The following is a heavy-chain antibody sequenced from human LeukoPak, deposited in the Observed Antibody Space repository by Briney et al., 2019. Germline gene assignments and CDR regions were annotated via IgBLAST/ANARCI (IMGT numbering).Heavy chain of an antibody. CDR3: AREGTRWADENWFDP. CDR1: GGSIDSSNYY. CDR2: ISYSGTT. Sequence: SETLSLTCTVSGGSIDSSNYYWGWIRQPPGKGLEWIGNISYSGTTYYSPSLNSRVTIPLDTSKNQFSLKVTSVTAADTAVYYCAREGTRWADENWFDPWGRGSLVTVSS. V-gene: IGHV4-39*07. J-gene: IGHJ5*02. D-gene: IGHD1-26*01.